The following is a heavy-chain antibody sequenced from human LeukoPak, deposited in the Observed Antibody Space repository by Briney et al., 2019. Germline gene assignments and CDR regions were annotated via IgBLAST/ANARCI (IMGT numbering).Heavy chain of an antibody. V-gene: IGHV3-21*01. CDR3: ARDAGSIVVVTASDYYYYMDV. Sequence: GGSLRLSCAASGFTFSSYSMNWVRQAPGKGLEWVSSISSSSSYIYYADSVKGRFTISRDNAKNSLYLQMNSLRAEDTAVYYCARDAGSIVVVTASDYYYYMDVWGNGTTVTVSS. J-gene: IGHJ6*03. CDR2: ISSSSSYI. D-gene: IGHD2-21*02. CDR1: GFTFSSYS.